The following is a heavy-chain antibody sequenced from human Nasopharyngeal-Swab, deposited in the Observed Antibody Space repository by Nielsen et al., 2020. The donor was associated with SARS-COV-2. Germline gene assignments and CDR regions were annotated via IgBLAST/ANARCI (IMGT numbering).Heavy chain of an antibody. D-gene: IGHD4-23*01. CDR3: TRHGDYGGNSGVDY. J-gene: IGHJ4*02. Sequence: GGSLRPSCAASGFTFSGSAMHWVRQASGKGLEWVGRIRSKANSYATAYAASVKGRFTISRDDSKNTAYLQMNSLKTEDTAVYYCTRHGDYGGNSGVDYWGQGTLVTVSS. CDR1: GFTFSGSA. V-gene: IGHV3-73*01. CDR2: IRSKANSYAT.